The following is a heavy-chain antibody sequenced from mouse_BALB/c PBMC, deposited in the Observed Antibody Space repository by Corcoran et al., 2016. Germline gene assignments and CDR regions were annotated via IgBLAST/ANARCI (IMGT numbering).Heavy chain of an antibody. CDR3: ARGASKNAMDY. Sequence: DVQLVESGGGLVQPGGSRKLSCAASGFTFSSFGMHWVRQAPEKGLEWVTYISSGSSTIYYADTVKGRFTISRDNPKNTLFLQMTSLRSEDTAMYYCARGASKNAMDYWGQGTSVTVSS. J-gene: IGHJ4*01. CDR1: GFTFSSFG. D-gene: IGHD6-1*01. V-gene: IGHV5-17*02. CDR2: ISSGSSTI.